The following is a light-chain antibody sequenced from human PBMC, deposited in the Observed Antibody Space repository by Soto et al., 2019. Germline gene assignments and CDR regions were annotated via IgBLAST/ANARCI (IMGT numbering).Light chain of an antibody. V-gene: IGLV2-8*01. Sequence: QSGLTQPPSASGSPGQSVAISCTGSSSDVGGYNYVSWYQQHPGKAPKLMIYEVNKRPSGVPDRFSGSKSGNTASLTVSGLQAEDEADYYCSSYAGSSNVFGTGTKGTV. CDR1: SSDVGGYNY. CDR3: SSYAGSSNV. CDR2: EVN. J-gene: IGLJ1*01.